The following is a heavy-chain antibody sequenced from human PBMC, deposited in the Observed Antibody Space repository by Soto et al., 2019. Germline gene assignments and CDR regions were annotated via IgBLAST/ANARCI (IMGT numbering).Heavy chain of an antibody. CDR2: IYHSGRA. CDR1: GQDSKSNFW. D-gene: IGHD3-3*01. J-gene: IGHJ4*02. V-gene: IGHV4-4*02. Sequence: SETLSLTCLVSGQDSKSNFWWAWVGQFQGEDLEWSGEIYHSGRAIYTPSFKNRVTLSLDESKNEFSLNMDAVTAADTAIYYCVRSVILSGGSYKGLIRLHYFDTWGPGTLVTVS. CDR3: VRSVILSGGSYKGLIRLHYFDT.